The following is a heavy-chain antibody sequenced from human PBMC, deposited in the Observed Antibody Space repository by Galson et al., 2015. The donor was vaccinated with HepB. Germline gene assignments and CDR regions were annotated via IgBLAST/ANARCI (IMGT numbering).Heavy chain of an antibody. V-gene: IGHV1-3*01. CDR3: ARDLLARDIPALGASDI. CDR2: INAGNGNT. J-gene: IGHJ3*02. CDR1: GYTFTSYA. D-gene: IGHD2-15*01. Sequence: SVKVSCKASGYTFTSYAMHWVRQAPGQRLEWMGWINAGNGNTKYSQKFQGRVTITRDTSASTAYMELSSLRSEDTAVYYCARDLLARDIPALGASDIWGQGTMVTVSS.